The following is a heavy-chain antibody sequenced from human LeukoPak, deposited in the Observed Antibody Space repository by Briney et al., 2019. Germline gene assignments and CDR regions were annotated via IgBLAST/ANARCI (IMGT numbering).Heavy chain of an antibody. J-gene: IGHJ6*02. Sequence: PSETLSLTCTVSGGSIDSNSWTWIRQPPGKGLEWIGYIYYSGTTNYNPSLKSRVTISVDTSKNQFSLKLSSVTAADTAVYYCASAEPRYCSGGSCYSVSGYYYYGMDVWGQGTTVTVS. CDR1: GGSIDSNS. D-gene: IGHD2-15*01. V-gene: IGHV4-59*08. CDR2: IYYSGTT. CDR3: ASAEPRYCSGGSCYSVSGYYYYGMDV.